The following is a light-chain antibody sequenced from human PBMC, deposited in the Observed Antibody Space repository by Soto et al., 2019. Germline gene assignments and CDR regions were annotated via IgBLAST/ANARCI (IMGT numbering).Light chain of an antibody. CDR1: SGSIASNY. V-gene: IGLV6-57*01. CDR2: GDN. J-gene: IGLJ3*02. Sequence: NFMLTQPHSVSESPGKTVTISCTCSSGSIASNYVQWYQQRPGSSPPTVIYGDNQRPSGVPDRFSGSIDSSSNSASLTISGLKTEDEADYYCQSYDSSNQVFGGGTKLTVL. CDR3: QSYDSSNQV.